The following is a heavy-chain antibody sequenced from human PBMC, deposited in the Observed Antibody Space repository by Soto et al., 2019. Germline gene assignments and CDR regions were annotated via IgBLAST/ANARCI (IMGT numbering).Heavy chain of an antibody. Sequence: ASVKVSCKASGYTFSKYGIIWVRQAPGQGLEWMGWISAYNGDTHYADSVKGRFTISRDNSKNTVSLEMNSLRAEDTAVYYCAKNRGSGYLVPPFDYWGQGTLVTVSS. CDR1: GYTFSKYG. CDR3: AKNRGSGYLVPPFDY. D-gene: IGHD3-3*01. V-gene: IGHV1-18*01. J-gene: IGHJ4*02. CDR2: ISAYNGDT.